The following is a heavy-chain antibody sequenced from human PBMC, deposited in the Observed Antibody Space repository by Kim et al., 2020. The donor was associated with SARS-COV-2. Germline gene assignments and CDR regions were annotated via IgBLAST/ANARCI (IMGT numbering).Heavy chain of an antibody. J-gene: IGHJ6*01. CDR2: VSGSGGST. CDR1: GFTFSTYA. Sequence: GGSLRLSCVGSGFTFSTYAMSWVRQAPGKGLEWVSAVSGSGGSTYYADSVKGRFTISRDNSKNTLYLQINSLRAEDTAVYYCAKVGTGLLGYYYYGMDV. CDR3: AKVGTGLLGYYYYGMDV. V-gene: IGHV3-23*01. D-gene: IGHD5-18*01.